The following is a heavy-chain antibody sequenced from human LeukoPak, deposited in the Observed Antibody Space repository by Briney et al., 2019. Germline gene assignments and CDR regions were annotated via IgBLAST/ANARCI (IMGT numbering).Heavy chain of an antibody. CDR1: GGSFSTSY. D-gene: IGHD2-21*02. Sequence: SETLSLTCAVYGGSFSTSYWSWIRQSPGKGLERIGEVNHIGNTNYNPSLKSRVTISVDTSKNQFSLKLSSLTAADTAIYYCARAGCGGDCHPNWFDPWGQGTLVTVSS. CDR3: ARAGCGGDCHPNWFDP. CDR2: VNHIGNT. V-gene: IGHV4-34*01. J-gene: IGHJ5*02.